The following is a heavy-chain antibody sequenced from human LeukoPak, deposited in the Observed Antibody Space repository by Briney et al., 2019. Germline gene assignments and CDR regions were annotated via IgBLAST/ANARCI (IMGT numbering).Heavy chain of an antibody. CDR2: ISYDGSNK. CDR1: GFTFSSYG. V-gene: IGHV3-30*18. D-gene: IGHD1-1*01. Sequence: GSLRLSCAASGFTFSSYGMHWVRQAPGKGLEWVAVISYDGSNKYYADSVKGRFTISRDNSKNTLYLQMNSLRAEDTAVYYCAKDGSQLWGQGTLVTVSS. CDR3: AKDGSQL. J-gene: IGHJ4*02.